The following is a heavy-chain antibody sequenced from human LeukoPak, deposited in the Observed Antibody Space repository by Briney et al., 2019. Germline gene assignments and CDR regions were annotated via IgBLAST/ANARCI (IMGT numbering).Heavy chain of an antibody. CDR2: FDPEDGET. D-gene: IGHD6-13*01. V-gene: IGHV1-24*01. J-gene: IGHJ4*02. CDR1: GYTLTELS. CDR3: ATDSGTQQAFDY. Sequence: GASVKVSCKVSGYTLTELSMHWVRQAPGKGLEWMGGFDPEDGETIYAQKFQGRVTMTEDTSTDTAYMELSSLRSEDTAVYYCATDSGTQQAFDYWGQGTLVTVSS.